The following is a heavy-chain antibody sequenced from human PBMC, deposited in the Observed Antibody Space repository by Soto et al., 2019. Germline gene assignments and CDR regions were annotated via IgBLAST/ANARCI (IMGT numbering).Heavy chain of an antibody. Sequence: GGSLRLSCAASRFTFRNYWMSWVRQAPGKGLEWVANIKQDGSAKYYVDSVRGRFTISRDNAKNSLSLHMNTLRAEDTAVYYCAKNPGYYYDSTGYHFDYWGQGTLVTVSS. CDR3: AKNPGYYYDSTGYHFDY. V-gene: IGHV3-7*02. CDR2: IKQDGSAK. D-gene: IGHD3-22*01. CDR1: RFTFRNYW. J-gene: IGHJ4*02.